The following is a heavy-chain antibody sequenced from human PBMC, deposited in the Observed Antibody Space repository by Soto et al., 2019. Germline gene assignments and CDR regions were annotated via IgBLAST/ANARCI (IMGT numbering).Heavy chain of an antibody. J-gene: IGHJ4*02. D-gene: IGHD3-22*01. CDR3: ARGVRRYYDSSGYYFFDY. CDR2: INPNSGGT. Sequence: GASVKVSCKASGYTFTGYYMHWVRQAPGQGLERMGWINPNSGGTNYAQKFQGWVTMTRDTSISTAYMELSRLRSDDTAVYYCARGVRRYYDSSGYYFFDYWGEGTLVTV. CDR1: GYTFTGYY. V-gene: IGHV1-2*04.